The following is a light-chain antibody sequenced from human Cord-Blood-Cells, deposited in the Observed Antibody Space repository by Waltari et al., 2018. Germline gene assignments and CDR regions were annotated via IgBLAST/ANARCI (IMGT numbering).Light chain of an antibody. J-gene: IGKJ4*01. CDR2: WAS. CDR1: PSVLYSSNNKNY. Sequence: DIVMTQSPDSLAVSLVERATINCKYSPSVLYSSNNKNYLAWYQQKPGQPPKLLIYWASTRESGVPDRFSGSGSGTDFTLTISSLQAEDVAVYYCQQYYSTPPTFGGGTKVEIK. CDR3: QQYYSTPPT. V-gene: IGKV4-1*01.